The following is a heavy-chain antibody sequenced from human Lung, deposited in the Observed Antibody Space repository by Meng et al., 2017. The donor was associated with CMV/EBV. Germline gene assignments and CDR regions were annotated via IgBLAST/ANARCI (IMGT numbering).Heavy chain of an antibody. J-gene: IGHJ5*02. CDR3: AKDGSDSSLGWRDP. CDR1: GFTFDDHS. D-gene: IGHD3/OR15-3a*01. Sequence: GESLKISCAASGFTFDDHSMHWVRQRPGKGLEWVSFITWDGGNTYYADSVKGRFTISRDNSKNSLYLQMNSLRTEDTALYYCAKDGSDSSLGWRDPWGQGTXVTVSS. CDR2: ITWDGGNT. V-gene: IGHV3-43D*03.